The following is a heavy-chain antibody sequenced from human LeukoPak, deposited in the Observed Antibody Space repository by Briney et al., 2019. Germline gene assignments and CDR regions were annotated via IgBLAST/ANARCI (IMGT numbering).Heavy chain of an antibody. Sequence: GESLKISCEGSGYSFTSYWISWVRQMPGKGLEWMGRIDPSDSYTNYSPSFQGHVTISADKSISTAYLQWSSLKASDTAMYYCARPTDPRFLSGGSYMGYFDYWGQGTLVTVSS. CDR3: ARPTDPRFLSGGSYMGYFDY. CDR1: GYSFTSYW. V-gene: IGHV5-10-1*01. CDR2: IDPSDSYT. D-gene: IGHD2-15*01. J-gene: IGHJ4*02.